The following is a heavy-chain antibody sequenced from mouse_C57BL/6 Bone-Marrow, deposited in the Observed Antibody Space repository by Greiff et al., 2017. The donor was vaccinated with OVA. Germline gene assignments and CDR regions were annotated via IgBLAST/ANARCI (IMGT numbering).Heavy chain of an antibody. CDR3: ARDYGSRWYFDV. V-gene: IGHV5-16*01. CDR1: GFTFSDYY. CDR2: INYDGSST. Sequence: DVKLVESEGGLVQPGSSMKLSCTASGFTFSDYYMAWVRQVPEKGLEWVANINYDGSSTYYLDSLKSRFIISRDNAKNILYLQMSSLKSEDTATYYCARDYGSRWYFDVWGTGTTVTVSS. D-gene: IGHD1-1*01. J-gene: IGHJ1*03.